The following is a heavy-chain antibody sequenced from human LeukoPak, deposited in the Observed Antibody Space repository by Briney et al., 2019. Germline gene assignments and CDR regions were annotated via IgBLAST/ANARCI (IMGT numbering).Heavy chain of an antibody. CDR2: INPNSGGT. V-gene: IGHV1-2*02. D-gene: IGHD5-12*01. J-gene: IGHJ6*02. CDR3: ARGIVATIRHYYYGMDV. CDR1: GYTFTGYY. Sequence: ASVKVSCKASGYTFTGYYMHWVRQAPGQGLEWMGWINPNSGGTNYAQKFQGRVTMTRDTSISTAYMELSRLRSDDTAVYYCARGIVATIRHYYYGMDVWGQGTTVTVSS.